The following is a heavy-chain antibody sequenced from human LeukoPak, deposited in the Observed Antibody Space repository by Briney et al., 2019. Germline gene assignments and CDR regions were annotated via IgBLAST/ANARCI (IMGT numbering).Heavy chain of an antibody. D-gene: IGHD2-21*01. CDR3: ARQIAVVEPTDPNWFDS. V-gene: IGHV4-39*07. CDR2: IFYSGYT. CDR1: GASISSSSFY. Sequence: SETLSLTCTVSGASISSSSFYWGWIRQPPGKGLEWIGSIFYSGYTYYTPSLQSRVTMSLDTSKSQFSLTLTSVTAADTAVYYCARQIAVVEPTDPNWFDSWGQGTLVTVSS. J-gene: IGHJ5*01.